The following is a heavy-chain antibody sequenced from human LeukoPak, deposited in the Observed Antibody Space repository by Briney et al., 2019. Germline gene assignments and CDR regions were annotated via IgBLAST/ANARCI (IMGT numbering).Heavy chain of an antibody. CDR2: IHPEGNEK. CDR3: GRGDDFSGYH. V-gene: IGHV3-7*04. J-gene: IGHJ5*02. D-gene: IGHD1-1*01. CDR1: GFTFSNFW. Sequence: GASLRLSCATAGFTFSNFWMSWVRQAPGRGLEWVANIHPEGNEKYHVESVKGRFTISRDNTRDLLFLQMNGLRVEDTAVYYCGRGDDFSGYHWAQGTLVTVSS.